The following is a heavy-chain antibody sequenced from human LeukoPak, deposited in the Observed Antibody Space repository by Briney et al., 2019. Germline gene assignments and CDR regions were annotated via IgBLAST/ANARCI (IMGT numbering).Heavy chain of an antibody. CDR1: GDSVSSNDAA. CDR2: TFYRSKWYY. V-gene: IGHV6-1*01. J-gene: IGHJ5*01. D-gene: IGHD3-10*01. Sequence: SQTLSLTCGISGDSVSSNDAAWSWIRQSPSRGLEWLGRTFYRSKWYYDYAPSVRSRITINPETSKSQFSLQLDSVTPEDTAVYYCAREVAIVRGVRNWFDSRGPGILVTVSS. CDR3: AREVAIVRGVRNWFDS.